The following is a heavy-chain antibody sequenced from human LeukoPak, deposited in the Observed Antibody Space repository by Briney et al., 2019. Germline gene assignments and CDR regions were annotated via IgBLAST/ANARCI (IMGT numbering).Heavy chain of an antibody. CDR1: GFTFSSYA. CDR2: ISGSGGST. D-gene: IGHD2-21*02. Sequence: GGSLRLSCAASGFTFSSYAMSWVRQAPGKGLEWVSAISGSGGSTYYADSVKGRFTISRDNSKNTLYLQMNSLRAEDTAVYYCARSGIVVVTALGRDAFDIWGQGTMVTVSS. CDR3: ARSGIVVVTALGRDAFDI. J-gene: IGHJ3*02. V-gene: IGHV3-23*01.